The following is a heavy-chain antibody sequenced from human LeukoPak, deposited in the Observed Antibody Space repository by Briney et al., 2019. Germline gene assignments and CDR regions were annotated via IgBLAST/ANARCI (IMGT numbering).Heavy chain of an antibody. Sequence: SETLSLTCTVSGGSISSSSYYWGWIRQPPGKGLEWIGSIYYSGSTYYNPSLKSRVTISVDTSKNQFSLKLSSVTAADTAVYYCARLYLLGHFDYWGQGTLVTVSS. V-gene: IGHV4-39*01. D-gene: IGHD1-26*01. CDR2: IYYSGST. J-gene: IGHJ4*02. CDR1: GGSISSSSYY. CDR3: ARLYLLGHFDY.